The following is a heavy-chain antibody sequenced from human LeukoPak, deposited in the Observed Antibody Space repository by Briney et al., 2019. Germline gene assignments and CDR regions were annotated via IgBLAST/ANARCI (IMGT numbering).Heavy chain of an antibody. CDR2: ISYDGSNK. Sequence: GGSLRLSCAASGFTFSSYAMHWVRQAPGKGLEWVAVISYDGSNKYYADSVKGRFTISRDNSKNTLYLQMNSLRAEDTAVYYCARDQVVVIVKGAFDIWGQGTMVTVSS. CDR1: GFTFSSYA. CDR3: ARDQVVVIVKGAFDI. V-gene: IGHV3-30-3*01. D-gene: IGHD2-21*01. J-gene: IGHJ3*02.